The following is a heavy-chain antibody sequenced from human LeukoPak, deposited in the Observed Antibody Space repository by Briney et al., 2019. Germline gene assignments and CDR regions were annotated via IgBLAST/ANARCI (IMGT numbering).Heavy chain of an antibody. CDR2: IYNSGST. Sequence: PSQTLSLTCTVSGNPISSGDYYWSCSWQPAGKGLEWNGRIYNSGSTTYNPSLKSRPTISGATSETQFSLKLSSVTAADTAVYYCARASYSYGISGWVSCDYWGQGTLVTVSS. J-gene: IGHJ4*02. V-gene: IGHV4-61*02. D-gene: IGHD3-22*01. CDR1: GNPISSGDYY. CDR3: ARASYSYGISGWVSCDY.